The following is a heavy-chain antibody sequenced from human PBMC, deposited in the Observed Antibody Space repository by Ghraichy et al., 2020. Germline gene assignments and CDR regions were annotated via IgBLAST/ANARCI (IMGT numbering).Heavy chain of an antibody. CDR2: ISSSSSTI. D-gene: IGHD3-3*01. Sequence: GGSLRLSCVASGFTFSSYSMNWVRQAPGKGLEWVSYISSSSSTIYYADSVKGRFTISRDNAKNSLYLQMNSLRDEDTAVYYCARDFFDFWSGYSYYYYGMDVWGQGTTVTVSS. CDR1: GFTFSSYS. V-gene: IGHV3-48*02. J-gene: IGHJ6*02. CDR3: ARDFFDFWSGYSYYYYGMDV.